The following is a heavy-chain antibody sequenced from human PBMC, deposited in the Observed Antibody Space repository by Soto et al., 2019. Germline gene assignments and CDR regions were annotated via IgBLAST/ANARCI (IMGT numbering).Heavy chain of an antibody. D-gene: IGHD7-27*01. J-gene: IGHJ4*02. Sequence: QVQMQESGPGLVKPSGTLSLTCAVSGDSISRSVWWTWVRQPPGKGLEWSGEVSHNGDTNYNPSLKSRVTMSVDKSTNDFALKVTSVPAADTAIYYCARKAWVRFDYWGQGALVTVSS. CDR3: ARKAWVRFDY. CDR1: GDSISRSVW. V-gene: IGHV4-4*02. CDR2: VSHNGDT.